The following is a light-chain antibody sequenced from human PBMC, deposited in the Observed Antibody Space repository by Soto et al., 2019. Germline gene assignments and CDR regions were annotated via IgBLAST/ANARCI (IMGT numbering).Light chain of an antibody. CDR2: DVS. J-gene: IGKJ4*01. CDR1: QDIRNY. V-gene: IGKV1-33*01. CDR3: QQYDNLPLT. Sequence: DIQMTQSPSSLSASVGDRVTITCQASQDIRNYLNWYQQKAGQAPKLLIYDVSNLETGVPPRFSGSGSGTDFTFTISRLQPEDIATYYCQQYDNLPLTVGGGTTVDTK.